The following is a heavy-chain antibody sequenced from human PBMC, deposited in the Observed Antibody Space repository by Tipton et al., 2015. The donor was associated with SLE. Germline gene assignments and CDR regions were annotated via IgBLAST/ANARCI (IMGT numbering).Heavy chain of an antibody. D-gene: IGHD6-19*01. V-gene: IGHV4-34*01. Sequence: GLVKPSETLSLTCGVSGGSFSGYYWSWIRQPPGKGLEWIGEVNLGGSTNYNPSLKSRVTMSVDTSKNQFSLILNSLTAADTAVYYCVRCVGSGWFGAYYYYGLDVWGQGTTVTVSS. CDR1: GGSFSGYY. J-gene: IGHJ6*02. CDR2: VNLGGST. CDR3: VRCVGSGWFGAYYYYGLDV.